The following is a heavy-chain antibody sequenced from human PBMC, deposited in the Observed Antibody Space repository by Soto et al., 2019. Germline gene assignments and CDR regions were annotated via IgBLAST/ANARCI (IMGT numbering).Heavy chain of an antibody. CDR1: GFTFSSYG. Sequence: PGGSLRLSCAASGFTFSSYGMHWVRQAPGKGLEWVAVISYDGSNKYYADSVKGRFTISRDNSKNTLYLQMNSLRAEDTAVYYWAKDFIAVAAAFDDWCQGPLVTVSS. CDR2: ISYDGSNK. D-gene: IGHD6-19*01. CDR3: AKDFIAVAAAFDD. J-gene: IGHJ4*02. V-gene: IGHV3-30*18.